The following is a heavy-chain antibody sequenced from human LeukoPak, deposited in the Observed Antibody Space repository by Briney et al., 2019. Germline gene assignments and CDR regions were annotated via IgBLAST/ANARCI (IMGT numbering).Heavy chain of an antibody. V-gene: IGHV3-74*01. CDR1: GFTFSSYW. Sequence: PGGSLRLSCAASGFTFSSYWMHWDRQAPGKGLVWVSRINSDGSSTSYADSVKGRFTISRDNAKNTLYLQMNSLRAEDTAVYYCAREGAYYDSSGYYYYYYYMDVWGKGTTVTVSS. J-gene: IGHJ6*03. CDR2: INSDGSST. CDR3: AREGAYYDSSGYYYYYYYMDV. D-gene: IGHD3-22*01.